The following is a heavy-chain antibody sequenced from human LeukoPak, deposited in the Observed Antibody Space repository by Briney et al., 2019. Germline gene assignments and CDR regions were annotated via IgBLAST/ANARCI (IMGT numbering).Heavy chain of an antibody. CDR3: ARNGTVARRGGWFDP. Sequence: KPSETLSLTCTVSGGSISSSSYYWGWIRQPPGKGLEWIGTIHYAGSTSYNPSLKTRVTISVDTSNNQFSLKLTSVTVADTAVYYCARNGTVARRGGWFDPWGQGTLVTVSS. J-gene: IGHJ5*02. D-gene: IGHD6-19*01. V-gene: IGHV4-39*01. CDR1: GGSISSSSYY. CDR2: IHYAGST.